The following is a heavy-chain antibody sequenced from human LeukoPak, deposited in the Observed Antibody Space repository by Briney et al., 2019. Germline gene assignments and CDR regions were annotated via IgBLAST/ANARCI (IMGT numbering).Heavy chain of an antibody. D-gene: IGHD4-11*01. CDR3: AHRPVTTWQYYYYGMDV. V-gene: IGHV2-5*01. CDR1: GFSLSTSGVG. J-gene: IGHJ6*02. CDR2: IYWNDDK. Sequence: SGPTQVKPTQTLTLTCTFSGFSLSTSGVGVGWIRQPPGKALEWLALIYWNDDKRYSPSLKSRLTITKDTSKNQVVLTMTNMDPVDTATYYCAHRPVTTWQYYYYGMDVWGQGTTVTVSS.